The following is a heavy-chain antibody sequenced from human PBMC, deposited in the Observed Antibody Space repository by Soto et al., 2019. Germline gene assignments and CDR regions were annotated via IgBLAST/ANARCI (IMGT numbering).Heavy chain of an antibody. D-gene: IGHD3-3*01. CDR2: ISGSGGST. CDR1: GFTFSSYA. J-gene: IGHJ4*02. CDR3: AKDKNYDFWSGYPGSYYFDY. V-gene: IGHV3-23*01. Sequence: PGGSLRLSCAASGFTFSSYAMSWVRQAPGKGLEWVSAISGSGGSTYYADSVKGRFTISRDNSKNTLYLQMNSLRAEDTAVYYCAKDKNYDFWSGYPGSYYFDYWGQGTLVTVSS.